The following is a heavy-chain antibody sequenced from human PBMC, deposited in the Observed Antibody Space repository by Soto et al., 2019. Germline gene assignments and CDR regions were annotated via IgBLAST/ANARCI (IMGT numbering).Heavy chain of an antibody. CDR3: ASLPRITMIVAGYFDY. V-gene: IGHV3-48*02. Sequence: EVQRVESGGGLIQPGESLRLSCAASGFTFSSYSMNWVRQAPGKGLEWVSYISSSSSTIYYADSVKGRFTISRDNAKNSLYLQMNSLRDEDTAVYYCASLPRITMIVAGYFDYWGQGTLVTVSS. CDR1: GFTFSSYS. J-gene: IGHJ4*02. CDR2: ISSSSSTI. D-gene: IGHD3-22*01.